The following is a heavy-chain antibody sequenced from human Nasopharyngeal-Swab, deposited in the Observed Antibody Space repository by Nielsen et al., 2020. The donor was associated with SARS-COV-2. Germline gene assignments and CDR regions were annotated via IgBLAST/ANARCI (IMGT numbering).Heavy chain of an antibody. V-gene: IGHV1-8*01. Sequence: GESLNISCKSSGYTFLAFDINWVRQATGPGRDWVGSMSPSSGNTGYAEKFEGRVTMTRTIATNTAYMELTSLGFEDTAVYYCARGLGAPSSVWHWGPGTQVSVSS. CDR2: MSPSSGNT. CDR1: GYTFLAFD. CDR3: ARGLGAPSSVWH. D-gene: IGHD1-26*01. J-gene: IGHJ1*01.